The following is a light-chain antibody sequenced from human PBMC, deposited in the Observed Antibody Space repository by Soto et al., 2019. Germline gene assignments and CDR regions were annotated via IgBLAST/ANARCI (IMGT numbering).Light chain of an antibody. CDR2: GAS. CDR3: QQYNNWPPEYT. CDR1: QSVSSS. J-gene: IGKJ2*01. Sequence: EIVITQPPATLSVFPGERATLSCRASQSVSSSLAWYQQKPGQAPRLLIYGASTRATGIPARFSGSGSGTEFTLTISSLQSEDSAVYYCQQYNNWPPEYTFGQGTKLEIK. V-gene: IGKV3-15*01.